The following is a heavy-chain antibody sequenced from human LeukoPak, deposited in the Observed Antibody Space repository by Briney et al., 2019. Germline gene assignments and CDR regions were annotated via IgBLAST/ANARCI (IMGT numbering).Heavy chain of an antibody. CDR3: ARLSADDFWSGYDY. CDR2: IDWDDDK. D-gene: IGHD3-3*01. J-gene: IGHJ4*02. CDR1: GFSLSTSGMC. Sequence: GSGPTLVNPTQTLTLTCTFSGFSLSTSGMCVSWIRQPPGKALEWLARIDWDDDKYYSTSLKTRLTISKDTSKNQVVLTMTNMDPVDTATYYCARLSADDFWSGYDYWGQGTLVTVSS. V-gene: IGHV2-70*11.